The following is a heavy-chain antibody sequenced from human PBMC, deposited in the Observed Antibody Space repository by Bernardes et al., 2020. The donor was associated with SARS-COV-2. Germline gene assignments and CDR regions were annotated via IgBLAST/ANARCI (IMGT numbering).Heavy chain of an antibody. CDR2: IKHDGTEK. J-gene: IGHJ4*02. CDR3: ARARYYASGTYSPIDY. Sequence: GSIRFPSAAAVFTCSDYWITWVRRAPGKGLEWVATIKHDGTEKYYVHSVRGRFTVSRDNAKNSLSLQMNSLRAEDTSVYYCARARYYASGTYSPIDYWGQGTLVTVSS. V-gene: IGHV3-7*01. CDR1: VFTCSDYW. D-gene: IGHD3-10*01.